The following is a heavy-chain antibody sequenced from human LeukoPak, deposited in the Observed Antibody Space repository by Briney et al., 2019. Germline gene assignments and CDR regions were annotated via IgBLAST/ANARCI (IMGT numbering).Heavy chain of an antibody. V-gene: IGHV4-59*01. CDR2: IYYSGST. CDR1: GGSISSSY. CDR3: ARRGVETAAITEDSWFDP. J-gene: IGHJ5*02. D-gene: IGHD5-24*01. Sequence: PSETLSLTCTVSGGSISSSYWGWIRHPPGKGLEWIGYIYYSGSTKYNPSFKSRATISVDTSKNHLSLKLSSVTAADTAVYYCARRGVETAAITEDSWFDPWGQGTLVTVSS.